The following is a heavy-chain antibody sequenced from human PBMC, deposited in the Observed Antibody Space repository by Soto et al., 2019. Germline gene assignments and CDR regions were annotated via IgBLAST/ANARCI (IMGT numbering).Heavy chain of an antibody. CDR2: IIPMLDVT. CDR1: GGTFSSYT. J-gene: IGHJ4*02. CDR3: ARSQSCSSTSCYTPQPFDY. V-gene: IGHV1-69*02. Sequence: QVQLVQSGAEVKKPGSSVRVSCKASGGTFSSYTINWVRQAPGQGLEWVGRIIPMLDVTNCAQRFQGKVTINADKSTTTAHMELSSLKSEDTAVYYCARSQSCSSTSCYTPQPFDYWGQGTLVTVSS. D-gene: IGHD2-2*02.